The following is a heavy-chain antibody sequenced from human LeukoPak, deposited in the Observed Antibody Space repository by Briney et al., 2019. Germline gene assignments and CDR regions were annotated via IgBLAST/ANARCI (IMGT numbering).Heavy chain of an antibody. D-gene: IGHD2-21*01. CDR3: AKEFNRGLPDY. CDR1: GFTFSNAY. V-gene: IGHV3-30*18. J-gene: IGHJ4*02. CDR2: ISYDGSNE. Sequence: GGSLRLSCAASGFTFSNAYMNWVRQAPGKGLEWVAVISYDGSNEYYADSVKGRFTISRDNSKNTLYLQMSSLRAEDTAVYYCAKEFNRGLPDYWGQGTLVTVPS.